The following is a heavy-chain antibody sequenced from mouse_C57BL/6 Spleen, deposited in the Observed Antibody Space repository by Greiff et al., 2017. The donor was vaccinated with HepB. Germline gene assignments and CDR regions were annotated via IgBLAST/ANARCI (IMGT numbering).Heavy chain of an antibody. CDR1: GYAFTNYL. CDR2: INPGSGGT. D-gene: IGHD1-1*01. Sequence: VQLQQSGAELVRPEPSVKVSCKASGYAFTNYLIEWVKQRPGQGLEWIGVINPGSGGTNYNEKFKGKATLTADKSSSTAYMQLSSLTSEDSAVYFCARSRDYYGSSYDYWGQGTTLTVSS. J-gene: IGHJ2*01. CDR3: ARSRDYYGSSYDY. V-gene: IGHV1-54*01.